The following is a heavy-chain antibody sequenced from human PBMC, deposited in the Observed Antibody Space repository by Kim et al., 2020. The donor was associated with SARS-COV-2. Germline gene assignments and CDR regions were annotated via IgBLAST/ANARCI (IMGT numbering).Heavy chain of an antibody. Sequence: GGSLRLSCAVPGFTFSSYGMHWVRQAPGKGLEWVAVIWYDGSNKYYADSVKGRFTISRDNSKNTLYLQMNSLRAEDTAVYYCAREIPAHDYSIYGMDVWGQGTTVTVSS. CDR2: IWYDGSNK. CDR1: GFTFSSYG. J-gene: IGHJ6*02. CDR3: AREIPAHDYSIYGMDV. V-gene: IGHV3-33*01. D-gene: IGHD4-4*01.